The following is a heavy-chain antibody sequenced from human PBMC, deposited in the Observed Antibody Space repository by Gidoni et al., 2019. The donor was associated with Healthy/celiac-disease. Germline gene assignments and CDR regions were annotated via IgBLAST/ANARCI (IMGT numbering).Heavy chain of an antibody. CDR3: ARARIQLERRVAFDI. CDR1: GYSFTSYW. Sequence: EVQLVQSGAEVKKPGESLKISCKGSGYSFTSYWIGWVRQMPGKGLEWMGIIYPGDSDTRSSPSFQGQVPISADKSISTAYLQWSSLKASDTAMYYCARARIQLERRVAFDIWGQGTMVTVSS. J-gene: IGHJ3*02. V-gene: IGHV5-51*01. D-gene: IGHD1-1*01. CDR2: IYPGDSDT.